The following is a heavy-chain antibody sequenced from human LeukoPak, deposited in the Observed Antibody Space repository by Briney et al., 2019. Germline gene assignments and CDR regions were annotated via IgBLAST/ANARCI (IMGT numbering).Heavy chain of an antibody. D-gene: IGHD3-3*01. CDR3: AKSFGVTIFGVVNENYFDY. J-gene: IGHJ4*02. CDR2: ISGSGGST. Sequence: GGSLRLSCAASGFTFSSYAMSWVRQAPGKGLEWVSAISGSGGSTYYADSVKGRFTISRDNSKNTLYLRMNSLRAEDTAVYYCAKSFGVTIFGVVNENYFDYWGQGTLVTVSS. V-gene: IGHV3-23*01. CDR1: GFTFSSYA.